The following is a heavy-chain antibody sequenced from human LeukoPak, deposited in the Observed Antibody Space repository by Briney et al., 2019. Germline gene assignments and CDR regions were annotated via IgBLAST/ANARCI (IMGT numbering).Heavy chain of an antibody. J-gene: IGHJ4*02. CDR2: VSGSGSSP. CDR1: GFIFTDYA. V-gene: IGHV3-23*01. D-gene: IGHD3-10*01. CDR3: AKGTLSGSGSYSDF. Sequence: GGSLRLSCAASGFIFTDYAMSWVSQPPGKGLEWVSVVSGSGSSPYYVDSVKGRFTISRDNSKNTLYLQMNSLRAEDTAVYYCAKGTLSGSGSYSDFWGKGTLVTVSS.